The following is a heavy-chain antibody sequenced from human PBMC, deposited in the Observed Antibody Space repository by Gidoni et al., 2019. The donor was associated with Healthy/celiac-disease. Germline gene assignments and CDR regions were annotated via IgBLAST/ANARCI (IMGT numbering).Heavy chain of an antibody. V-gene: IGHV1-24*01. J-gene: IGHJ5*02. CDR1: GYPLTELP. Sequence: QVQLVQSGAEVKKPGASVKVSCKVSGYPLTELPMHWVRQAPGKGLEWMGGFDPEDGETIYAQKCQGRVTMTEDTSTDTAYMELSSLRSEDTAVYYCATDCSGGSCYSGANWFDPWGQGTLVTVSS. CDR3: ATDCSGGSCYSGANWFDP. CDR2: FDPEDGET. D-gene: IGHD2-15*01.